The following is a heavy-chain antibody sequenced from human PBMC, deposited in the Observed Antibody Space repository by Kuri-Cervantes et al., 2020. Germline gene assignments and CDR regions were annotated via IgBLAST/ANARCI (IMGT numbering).Heavy chain of an antibody. Sequence: SETLSLTCTVSGGSISGYYWSWIRQPPGKGLEWIGEINHSGSTNYNPSLKSRVTISVDTSKNQFSLKLSSVTAADTAVYYCARHVGLGWFDPWGQGTLVTVSS. CDR2: INHSGST. CDR3: ARHVGLGWFDP. J-gene: IGHJ5*02. D-gene: IGHD3-10*02. CDR1: GGSISGYY. V-gene: IGHV4-34*01.